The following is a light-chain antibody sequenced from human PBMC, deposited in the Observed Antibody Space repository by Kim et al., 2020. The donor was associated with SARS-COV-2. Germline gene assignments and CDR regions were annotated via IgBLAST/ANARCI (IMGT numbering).Light chain of an antibody. CDR1: SSNIGAGYD. Sequence: QSVLTQPPSVSGAPGQRVTISCTGSSSNIGAGYDVHWYQQLPGTAPKLLIYGNSNRPSGVPDRFSGSKSGTSASLAITGLQAEDEDDYDCQSYDSSLSGSGVFGTGTKVTVL. CDR2: GNS. V-gene: IGLV1-40*01. J-gene: IGLJ1*01. CDR3: QSYDSSLSGSGV.